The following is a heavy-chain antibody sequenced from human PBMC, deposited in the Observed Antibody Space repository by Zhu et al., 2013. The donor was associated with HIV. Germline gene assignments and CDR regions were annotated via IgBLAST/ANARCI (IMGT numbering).Heavy chain of an antibody. D-gene: IGHD3-10*01. CDR1: GGTFSSYA. CDR2: IIPIFGTV. CDR3: AREVRGSGSYSFDY. Sequence: QVQLVQSGAEVKKPGSSVKVSCKASGGTFSSYAISWVRQAPGQGLEWMGGIIPIFGTVNYAQNFQGRVTMTRDTSTSRVYMELSSLTSEDTAVHYCAREVRGSGSYSFDYWGQGTLVTVSS. J-gene: IGHJ4*02. V-gene: IGHV1-69*06.